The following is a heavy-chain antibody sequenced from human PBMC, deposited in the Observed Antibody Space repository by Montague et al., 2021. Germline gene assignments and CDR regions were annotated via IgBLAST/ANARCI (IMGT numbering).Heavy chain of an antibody. CDR3: ARRLGIRAPFDY. Sequence: SETLSLTCTVTGGSTSEFYWSWIRQSPEKGLEWIGYIYDSGTTNYNPSLKSRVTISADTSMNQFSLNLRSVTAADTAVYFRARRLGIRAPFDYWGQGTLVTVSS. D-gene: IGHD7-27*01. J-gene: IGHJ4*02. CDR1: GGSTSEFY. CDR2: IYDSGTT. V-gene: IGHV4-59*08.